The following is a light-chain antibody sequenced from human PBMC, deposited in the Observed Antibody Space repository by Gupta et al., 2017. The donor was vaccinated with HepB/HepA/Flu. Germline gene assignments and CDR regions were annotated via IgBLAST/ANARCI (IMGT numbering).Light chain of an antibody. CDR2: GAS. CDR3: QQYGNSPWT. J-gene: IGKJ1*01. V-gene: IGKV3-20*01. Sequence: EIVLTQSPGTLSLSPGERGTLSCRASQRVSGGYLAWYQQKPGQAPRLLIYGASSRATGIPDRFSGSGSGTDFTLSISRLEPEDFAVYYCQQYGNSPWTFGQGTKVEIK. CDR1: QRVSGGY.